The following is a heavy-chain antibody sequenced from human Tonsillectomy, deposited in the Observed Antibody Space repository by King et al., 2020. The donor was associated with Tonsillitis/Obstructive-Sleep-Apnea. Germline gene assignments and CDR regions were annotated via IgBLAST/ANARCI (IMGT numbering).Heavy chain of an antibody. CDR2: IKPIGTET. CDR1: GFTFSLYW. CDR3: ARDSSYHEGDIYYDNLDM. J-gene: IGHJ3*02. Sequence: EVQLVESGGRLVQPGGSLRLSCAASGFTFSLYWMTWVRQAPGKGLEWVANIKPIGTETHYADSVKGRFTIFRDNARNSLYLQMNSLRDEDTAVYYCARDSSYHEGDIYYDNLDMWGQGTVVAVSS. D-gene: IGHD3-16*01. V-gene: IGHV3-7*03.